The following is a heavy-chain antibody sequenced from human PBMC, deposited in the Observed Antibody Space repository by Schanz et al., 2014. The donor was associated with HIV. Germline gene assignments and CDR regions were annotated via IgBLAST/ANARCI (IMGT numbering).Heavy chain of an antibody. CDR2: IGNEPNGYTA. V-gene: IGHV3-72*01. CDR3: ARSYYFDKGYYFDY. J-gene: IGHJ4*02. CDR1: GFMFSDHY. D-gene: IGHD3-22*01. Sequence: EVQLVESGGGLVQPGGSLRLSCAASGFMFSDHYMDWVRQAPGKGLEWVGRIGNEPNGYTAEYAASVKDRFTISRDDSGNSLYLQTSSLKTADTAVYYCARSYYFDKGYYFDYWGQGNLVTVSS.